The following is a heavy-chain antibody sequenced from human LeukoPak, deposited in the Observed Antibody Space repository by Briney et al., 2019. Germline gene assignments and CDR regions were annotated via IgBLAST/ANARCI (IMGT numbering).Heavy chain of an antibody. V-gene: IGHV3-21*01. J-gene: IGHJ5*02. D-gene: IGHD6-13*01. Sequence: GGSLRLSCAASGFTFSSYSMNWVRQAQGKGLEWVSSISSSSSYIYYADSVKGRFTISRDNAKNSLYLQMNSLRAEDTAVYYCARGQQLFWFDPWGQGTLVTVSS. CDR1: GFTFSSYS. CDR2: ISSSSSYI. CDR3: ARGQQLFWFDP.